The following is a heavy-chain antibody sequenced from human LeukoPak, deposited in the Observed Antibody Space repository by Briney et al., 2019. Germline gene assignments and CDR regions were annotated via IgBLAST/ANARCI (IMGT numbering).Heavy chain of an antibody. CDR3: AKPLDVTTPMDGFDY. D-gene: IGHD5-18*01. CDR2: IWFDGSNK. CDR1: GFTFRNYG. V-gene: IGHV3-30*02. J-gene: IGHJ4*02. Sequence: GGSLRLSCAASGFTFRNYGMHWVRQAPGKGLEWVAVIWFDGSNKYSADSVKGRFTISRDNSKITLYLQMNSLRTEDTAVYYCAKPLDVTTPMDGFDYWGQGTLVTVSS.